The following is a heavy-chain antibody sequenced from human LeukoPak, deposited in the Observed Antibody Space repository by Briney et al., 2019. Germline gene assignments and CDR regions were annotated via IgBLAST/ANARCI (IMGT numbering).Heavy chain of an antibody. CDR3: ARGQVVPAVRTFDP. D-gene: IGHD2-2*01. Sequence: SETLSLTCAVYGGSFSVDYWSWIRQPPGKGLEWIGEINQSGSTNYNPSLKSRVTISVDTSKNQFSLKLTSVTAADTAVYYCARGQVVPAVRTFDPWGQGTLVTVSS. V-gene: IGHV4-34*01. J-gene: IGHJ5*02. CDR2: INQSGST. CDR1: GGSFSVDY.